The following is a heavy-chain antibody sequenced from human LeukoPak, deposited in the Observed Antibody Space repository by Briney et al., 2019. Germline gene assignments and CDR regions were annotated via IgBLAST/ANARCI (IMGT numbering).Heavy chain of an antibody. V-gene: IGHV4-4*07. Sequence: SETLSLTCSVSGGSISTFYWSWIRQPAGKGPEWIGVIYTTGNTVSNPSLRSRVTMSVDTSKNQFSLMMSSATAADSAVYYCATRASSGYTPNCYFDLWGRGTLVTVSS. CDR3: ATRASSGYTPNCYFDL. CDR2: IYTTGNT. CDR1: GGSISTFY. D-gene: IGHD3-22*01. J-gene: IGHJ2*01.